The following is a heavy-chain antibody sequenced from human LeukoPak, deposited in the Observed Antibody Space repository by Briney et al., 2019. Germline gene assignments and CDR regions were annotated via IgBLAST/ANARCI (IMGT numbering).Heavy chain of an antibody. J-gene: IGHJ1*01. D-gene: IGHD3-10*01. CDR1: GYTFTSYY. CDR3: AAYYGFQYFQH. CDR2: FDPEDGET. Sequence: ASVKVSCKASGYTFTSYYMHWVRQAPGKGLEWMGGFDPEDGETIYAQKFQGRVTMTEDTSTDTAYMELSSLRSEDTAVYYCAAYYGFQYFQHWGQGTLVTVSS. V-gene: IGHV1-24*01.